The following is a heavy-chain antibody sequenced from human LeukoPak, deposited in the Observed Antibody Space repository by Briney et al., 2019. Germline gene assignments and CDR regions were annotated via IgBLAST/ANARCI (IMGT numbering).Heavy chain of an antibody. CDR1: GFTFRSYA. V-gene: IGHV3-23*01. J-gene: IGHJ4*02. Sequence: GGSLRLSCAASGFTFRSYAMSWVRQAPGKGLEWGSAISGGGGSTYYADSVKARFTISRHNSKNTLYLQMNSLRAEDTAVYYCAKLSVYYDSSGYYYFDYWGQGTLVTVSS. D-gene: IGHD3-22*01. CDR3: AKLSVYYDSSGYYYFDY. CDR2: ISGGGGST.